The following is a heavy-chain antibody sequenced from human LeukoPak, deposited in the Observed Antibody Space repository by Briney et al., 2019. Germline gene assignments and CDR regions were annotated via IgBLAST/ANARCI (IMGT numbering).Heavy chain of an antibody. CDR1: GYTLTELS. D-gene: IGHD3-22*01. CDR3: ATSYDSSGYYYNFDY. V-gene: IGHV1-24*01. Sequence: ASVKVSCKVSGYTLTELSMHWVRQAPGKGLEWMGGFDPEDGETIYAQKFQGRVTMTEDISADTAYMELSSLRSEDTAVYYCATSYDSSGYYYNFDYWGQGTLVTVSS. CDR2: FDPEDGET. J-gene: IGHJ4*02.